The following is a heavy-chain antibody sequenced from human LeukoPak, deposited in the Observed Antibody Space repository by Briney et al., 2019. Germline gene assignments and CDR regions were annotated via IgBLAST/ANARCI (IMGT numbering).Heavy chain of an antibody. J-gene: IGHJ3*02. D-gene: IGHD1-26*01. CDR3: ARHDPIVGTPDAFDI. Sequence: SETLSLTCTVSGGSISSYYWSWIRQPPGKGLEWIAYIYYSGSTDYNPSLKSRLTISLDTSKNRFSLTLSSVTAADTAVYYCARHDPIVGTPDAFDIWGQGTMVTVSS. CDR1: GGSISSYY. V-gene: IGHV4-59*08. CDR2: IYYSGST.